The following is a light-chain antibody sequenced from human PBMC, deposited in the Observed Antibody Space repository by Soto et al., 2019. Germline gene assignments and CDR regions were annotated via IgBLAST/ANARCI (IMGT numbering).Light chain of an antibody. J-gene: IGKJ4*01. CDR2: KAP. CDR1: QKINNW. Sequence: DIQLTQSPSTLSASVGDRVTITCRASQKINNWLAWYQQKPGTPPKLLISKAPNLESGVPSRFSGSGSETEFTLTISSLQPDDFATYYCQQYNSYSLLTFAGGTRVDIK. CDR3: QQYNSYSLLT. V-gene: IGKV1-5*03.